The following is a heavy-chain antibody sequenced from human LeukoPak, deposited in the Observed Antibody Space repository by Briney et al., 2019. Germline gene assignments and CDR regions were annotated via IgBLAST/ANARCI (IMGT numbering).Heavy chain of an antibody. D-gene: IGHD5-18*01. J-gene: IGHJ4*02. CDR2: ISGSGGST. CDR3: AKVSDYSYGQFDY. Sequence: PGGSLRLSCAASGFTFSSYAMSWVRQAPGKGLEWVSAISGSGGSTYYAGSVKGRFTISRDNSKNTLYLQMNSLRAEDTAVYYCAKVSDYSYGQFDYWGQGTLVTVSS. CDR1: GFTFSSYA. V-gene: IGHV3-23*01.